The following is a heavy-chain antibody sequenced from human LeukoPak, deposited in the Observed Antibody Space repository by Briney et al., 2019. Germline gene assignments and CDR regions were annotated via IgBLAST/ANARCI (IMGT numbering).Heavy chain of an antibody. Sequence: GGSLRLSCAASGFHFSSHGMNWVRPAPGKGLEWVSGISPSGDITYYTDSVMGRFTLSRDNRKSTVSLQMKSLRPEDTALYYFVRDRGWGAFDGWGEGTMVTVSS. D-gene: IGHD3-10*01. V-gene: IGHV3-23*01. CDR1: GFHFSSHG. CDR3: VRDRGWGAFDG. J-gene: IGHJ3*01. CDR2: ISPSGDIT.